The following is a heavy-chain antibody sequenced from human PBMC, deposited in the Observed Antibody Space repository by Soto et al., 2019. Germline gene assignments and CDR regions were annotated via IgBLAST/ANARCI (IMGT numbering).Heavy chain of an antibody. J-gene: IGHJ5*02. CDR2: IYSTVST. Sequence: QVQLHESGPGLLKPSQTLSITCTVSVGSISSGAYYWSWIRQHPGKGLEWIGYIYSTVSTYYSPSSKCRFTISLDTSKIQYCLKLPSVTAYDTAICYFARAGEMYCTTVVWLNWFEPLGRVILVTVS. D-gene: IGHD2-8*01. V-gene: IGHV4-31*03. CDR3: ARAGEMYCTTVVWLNWFEP. CDR1: VGSISSGAYY.